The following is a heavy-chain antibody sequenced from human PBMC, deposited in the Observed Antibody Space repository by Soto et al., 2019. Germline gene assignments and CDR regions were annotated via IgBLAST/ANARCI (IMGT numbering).Heavy chain of an antibody. V-gene: IGHV3-21*01. CDR1: GFTFSSYN. D-gene: IGHD1-26*01. J-gene: IGHJ4*02. CDR2: ISSSSSYI. Sequence: PGGSLRLSCAASGFTFSSYNMNWVRQVPGKGLEWVSSISSSSSYIYYADSVKGRFTISRDNAKNSLYLQMNSLRAEDTAVYYCARGFRWEQYYFDYWGQGTLVTVSS. CDR3: ARGFRWEQYYFDY.